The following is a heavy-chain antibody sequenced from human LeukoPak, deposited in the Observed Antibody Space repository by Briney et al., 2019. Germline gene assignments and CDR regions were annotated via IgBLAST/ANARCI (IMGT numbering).Heavy chain of an antibody. CDR3: ATQSQLVTYFDY. Sequence: GGSLRLSCAASGFIISSYGMHWVRQAPGKGLEWVAVISYDGSNKYYADSVRGRFTISRDNSKNTLNTLYLQMNSLRAEDTAVYYCATQSQLVTYFDYWGQGTLVTVSS. CDR2: ISYDGSNK. CDR1: GFIISSYG. D-gene: IGHD6-13*01. J-gene: IGHJ4*02. V-gene: IGHV3-30*03.